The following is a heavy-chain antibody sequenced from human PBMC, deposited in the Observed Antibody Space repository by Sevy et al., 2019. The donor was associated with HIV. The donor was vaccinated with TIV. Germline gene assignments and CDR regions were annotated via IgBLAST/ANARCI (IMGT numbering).Heavy chain of an antibody. CDR3: VRAIATADSF. D-gene: IGHD6-13*01. V-gene: IGHV3-7*01. Sequence: GVSLRLSCVASGFSLNSYWMLWVRQAPGKGLEWVANINQDGSVNYYADSVKGRFTISRDNARNLVSLQMNILRVEDTAVYYCVRAIATADSFWGQGTLVTVSS. CDR1: GFSLNSYW. J-gene: IGHJ4*02. CDR2: INQDGSVN.